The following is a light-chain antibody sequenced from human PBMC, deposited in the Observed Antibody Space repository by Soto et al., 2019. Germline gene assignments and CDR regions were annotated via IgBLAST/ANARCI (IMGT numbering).Light chain of an antibody. CDR1: QTISSW. J-gene: IGKJ1*01. CDR3: QQYSRYPWT. CDR2: KAS. V-gene: IGKV1-5*03. Sequence: DIQMIQSPFPLSASVGDRVTISCRAGQTISSWLAWYQHKPGNAPKLLIYKASTLQTGVPSRFSGSGSGTEFTLTISSLQPDDFATAFCQQYSRYPWTFGQGTKVEIK.